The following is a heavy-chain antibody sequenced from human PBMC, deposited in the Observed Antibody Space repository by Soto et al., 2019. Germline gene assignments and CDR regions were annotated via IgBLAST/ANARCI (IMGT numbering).Heavy chain of an antibody. J-gene: IGHJ5*02. Sequence: QITLKESGPPLVKPTQTLTLTCTFSGFSLSTSGVGVGWIRQPPGKALECLAVIYWDDAKRYNPSLKSRLTITKDTSKNQVVLTMTNMDPLDTATYYCAHRRQASGSFHNWFDPWGQGTLVTVSS. CDR2: IYWDDAK. CDR1: GFSLSTSGVG. V-gene: IGHV2-5*02. D-gene: IGHD3-10*01. CDR3: AHRRQASGSFHNWFDP.